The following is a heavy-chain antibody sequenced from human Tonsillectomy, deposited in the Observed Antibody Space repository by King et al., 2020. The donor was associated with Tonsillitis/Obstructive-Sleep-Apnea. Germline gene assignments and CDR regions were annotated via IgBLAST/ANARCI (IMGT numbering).Heavy chain of an antibody. Sequence: VQLVESGGGLVQSGGSLRLSCAASGFTFSSYALTWVRQAPGRGLEWVSGISDSGGSTYYADSVKGRFTISRDNSRSTLYLQMNSLRAADTAVYYCAIGRTDKIPAAMGYWGQGTLVTVSS. CDR2: ISDSGGST. CDR3: AIGRTDKIPAAMGY. CDR1: GFTFSSYA. J-gene: IGHJ4*02. D-gene: IGHD2-2*01. V-gene: IGHV3-23*04.